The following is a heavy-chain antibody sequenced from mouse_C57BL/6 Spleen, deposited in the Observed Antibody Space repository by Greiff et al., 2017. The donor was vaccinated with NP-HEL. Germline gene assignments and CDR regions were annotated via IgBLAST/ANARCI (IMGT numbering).Heavy chain of an antibody. Sequence: DVKLVESGGGLVQPKGSLKLSCAASGFSFNTYAMNWVRQAPGKGLEWVARIRSKSNNYATYYADSVKDRFTISRDDSESMLYLQMNNLKTEDTAMYYCVRQTAQAYAMDYWGQGTSVTVSS. V-gene: IGHV10-1*01. D-gene: IGHD3-2*02. CDR1: GFSFNTYA. J-gene: IGHJ4*01. CDR2: IRSKSNNYAT. CDR3: VRQTAQAYAMDY.